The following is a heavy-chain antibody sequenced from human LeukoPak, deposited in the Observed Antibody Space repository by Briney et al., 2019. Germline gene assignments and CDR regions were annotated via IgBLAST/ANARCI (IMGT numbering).Heavy chain of an antibody. V-gene: IGHV6-1*01. CDR2: TYYRSKWYN. J-gene: IGHJ4*02. CDR1: GDSVSRNSVA. D-gene: IGHD4-17*01. Sequence: SQTLSLTCAISGDSVSRNSVAWNWIRQSPSRGLEWLGRTYYRSKWYNDYAVSVKSRLTINPDTSKNQFSLQLNSVTPEDTAIYYCARARDFGDMYYFDYWGQGTLVTVSS. CDR3: ARARDFGDMYYFDY.